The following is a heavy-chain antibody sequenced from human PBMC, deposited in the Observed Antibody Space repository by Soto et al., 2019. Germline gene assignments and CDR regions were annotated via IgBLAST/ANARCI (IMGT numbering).Heavy chain of an antibody. CDR2: ISGSGQKT. V-gene: IGHV3-23*01. Sequence: EVQLLESGGGSVQPGGSLMLSCAASGFTFSSYSLSWLRQAPGKGLEWVSGISGSGQKTHYKDSVKGRFTISRDNFRNTLYLQVNSLRAEDTAIYFCEKSRGDSWTTYFFDYWGQGALVTVSS. CDR3: EKSRGDSWTTYFFDY. CDR1: GFTFSSYS. J-gene: IGHJ4*02. D-gene: IGHD4-4*01.